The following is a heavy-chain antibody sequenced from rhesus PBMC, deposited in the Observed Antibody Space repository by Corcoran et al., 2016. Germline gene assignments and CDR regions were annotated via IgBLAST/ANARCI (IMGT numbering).Heavy chain of an antibody. J-gene: IGHJ5-2*02. CDR1: GGPIRRNY. Sequence: QVQLQESGPGLVKPLETLSLTCAVSGGPIRRNYWSWIRQPPGKGLDWIGYIHGGGGSINVNPSLKSRVTLSVDTSKNQFSLRLNSVTAADTAVYYCVRDINNSMDVWGRGVLVTVSS. CDR3: VRDINNSMDV. CDR2: IHGGGGSI. V-gene: IGHV4S11*01. D-gene: IGHD1-26*01.